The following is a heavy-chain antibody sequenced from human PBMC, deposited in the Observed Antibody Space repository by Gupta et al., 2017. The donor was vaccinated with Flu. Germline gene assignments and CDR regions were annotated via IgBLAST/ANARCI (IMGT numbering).Heavy chain of an antibody. V-gene: IGHV3-23*01. CDR1: A. CDR2: LNTGGVS. Sequence: AMSWVRQAPGKGLEWVSTLNTGGVSYNADSVKGRFTISRGSSKSTLFLHMNSLRAEDTAVYYCTMGSYDEYNYWGQGTLVTVSS. CDR3: TMGSYDEYNY. J-gene: IGHJ4*02. D-gene: IGHD4-17*01.